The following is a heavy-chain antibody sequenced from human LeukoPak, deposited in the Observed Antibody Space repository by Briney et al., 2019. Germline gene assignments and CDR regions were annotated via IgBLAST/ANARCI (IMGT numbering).Heavy chain of an antibody. CDR1: GFTFSTYA. Sequence: GGSLRLSCAASGFTFSTYAMSWVRQAPGKGLEWVSSISGSGGSTQYADSVQGRFAISRDNSKNTLYLQMNSLRVEDTAVYFCARDPNGDYIGTFDMWGRGTMVSVSS. CDR3: ARDPNGDYIGTFDM. CDR2: ISGSGGST. V-gene: IGHV3-23*01. D-gene: IGHD4-17*01. J-gene: IGHJ3*02.